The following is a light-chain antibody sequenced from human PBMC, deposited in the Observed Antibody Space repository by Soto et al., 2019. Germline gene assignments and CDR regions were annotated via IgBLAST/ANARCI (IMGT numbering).Light chain of an antibody. CDR3: CSYAGRNPNYV. J-gene: IGLJ1*01. Sequence: QSALTQPRSVSGSPGQSVTISCTGTSSDVGNYKYVSWYQQHPGKAPKLIIYDVSQRPSGVPDRFSGSKSGNTASLTISGLQAEDEADYYCCSYAGRNPNYVFGTGTKLTVL. CDR2: DVS. V-gene: IGLV2-11*01. CDR1: SSDVGNYKY.